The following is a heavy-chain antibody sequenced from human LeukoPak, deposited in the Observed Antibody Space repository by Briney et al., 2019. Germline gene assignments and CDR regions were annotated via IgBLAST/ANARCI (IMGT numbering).Heavy chain of an antibody. D-gene: IGHD2-2*01. CDR1: GRHFNSCNYY. CDR3: ARGVVVVPATRSWFAFDI. J-gene: IGHJ3*02. Sequence: PTDPLTLPCSLSGRHFNSCNYYGLWIPQPAGGGVVWFGRFYNCGSTNDTPSLKSRVTISGHTSTNQFSLKLTSVTAADTAVYYCARGVVVVPATRSWFAFDIWGQGTMVSVSS. CDR2: FYNCGST. V-gene: IGHV4-61*02.